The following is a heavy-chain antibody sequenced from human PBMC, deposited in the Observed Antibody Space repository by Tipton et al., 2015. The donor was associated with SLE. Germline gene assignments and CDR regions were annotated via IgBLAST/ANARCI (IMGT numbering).Heavy chain of an antibody. CDR1: GGSIHSGDYS. CDR2: IDHSGST. J-gene: IGHJ4*02. D-gene: IGHD3-22*01. Sequence: TLSLTCAVSGGSIHSGDYSWSWIRQPPGKGLEWIGEIDHSGSTNYNPSLESRVTISVDTSMNQVSLRLGYVTAADTAVYYCARDEYRYDTTGYHLLGHFDFWGQGTLVTVSS. V-gene: IGHV4-30-2*01. CDR3: ARDEYRYDTTGYHLLGHFDF.